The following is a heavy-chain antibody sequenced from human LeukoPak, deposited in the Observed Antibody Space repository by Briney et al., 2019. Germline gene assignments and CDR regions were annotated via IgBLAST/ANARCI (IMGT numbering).Heavy chain of an antibody. Sequence: GGSLRLSCAASGFTFSSYSMNWVRQAPGKGLEWVSYISSSSSTIYYADSVKGRFTISRDNAKNSLYLQMNSLRAEDTAVYYCAREEVTMVRGVIIDRGYYYYMDVWGRGTTVT. V-gene: IGHV3-48*04. D-gene: IGHD3-10*01. CDR3: AREEVTMVRGVIIDRGYYYYMDV. J-gene: IGHJ6*03. CDR2: ISSSSSTI. CDR1: GFTFSSYS.